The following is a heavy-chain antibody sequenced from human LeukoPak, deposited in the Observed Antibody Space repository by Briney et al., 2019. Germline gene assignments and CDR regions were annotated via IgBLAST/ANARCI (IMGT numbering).Heavy chain of an antibody. Sequence: SQTLSLTCSVSGGSINSTLYYWVWIRQPPGKGLEWIGSIYSRGSTYYHPSLKSRVTMSMDTSKNQFSLNVISVTAADTAFYYCARDDLSRGGFDPWGQGVLVTVSS. CDR3: ARDDLSRGGFDP. J-gene: IGHJ5*02. CDR2: IYSRGST. V-gene: IGHV4-39*07. D-gene: IGHD3/OR15-3a*01. CDR1: GGSINSTLYY.